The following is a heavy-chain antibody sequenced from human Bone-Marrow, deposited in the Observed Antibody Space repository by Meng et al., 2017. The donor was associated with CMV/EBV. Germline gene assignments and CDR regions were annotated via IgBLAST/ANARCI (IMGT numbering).Heavy chain of an antibody. J-gene: IGHJ4*02. Sequence: ASGCAFTRSGLSWVRQAPGQGLEWMGWISAYNGNTNYAQKLQGRVTMTTDTSTSTAYMELRSLRSDDTAVYYCASSRRGLTRFFDYWGQGTLVTVSS. V-gene: IGHV1-18*01. D-gene: IGHD2-2*01. CDR2: ISAYNGNT. CDR1: GCAFTRSG. CDR3: ASSRRGLTRFFDY.